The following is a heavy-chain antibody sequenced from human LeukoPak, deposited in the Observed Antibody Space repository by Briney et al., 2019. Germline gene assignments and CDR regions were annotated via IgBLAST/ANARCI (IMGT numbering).Heavy chain of an antibody. J-gene: IGHJ5*02. D-gene: IGHD3-16*01. CDR3: ARDSEMFAGFDP. CDR2: IYYSGST. CDR1: GGSISSSSYY. Sequence: SETLSLTCTVSGGSISSSSYYWGWLRQPPGKGLEWLGSIYYSGSTYYNPSLKSRVTISVDTSKNQFSLKLSSATAADTAVYYCARDSEMFAGFDPWGQGTLVTVSS. V-gene: IGHV4-39*07.